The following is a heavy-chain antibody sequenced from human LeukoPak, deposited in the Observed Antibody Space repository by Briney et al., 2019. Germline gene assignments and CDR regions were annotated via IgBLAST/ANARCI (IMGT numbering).Heavy chain of an antibody. D-gene: IGHD1-26*01. J-gene: IGHJ4*02. CDR1: GGSISNYY. CDR2: IYYTGST. CDR3: ARGSGSSYFDL. V-gene: IGHV4-59*01. Sequence: SETLSLTCTVSGGSISNYYWSWIRQSPGRGLEWIGYIYYTGSTNYNPSLRSRLTISVDTSKNQFSLKLSSVTGADTAVYYCARGSGSSYFDLWGQGTLVTVSS.